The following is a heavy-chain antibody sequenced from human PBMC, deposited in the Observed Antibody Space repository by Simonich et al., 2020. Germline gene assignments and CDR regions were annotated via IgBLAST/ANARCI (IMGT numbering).Heavy chain of an antibody. CDR1: GGSISSSIYY. D-gene: IGHD7-27*01. CDR2: IYYSGST. J-gene: IGHJ4*02. Sequence: QLQLQESGPGLVKPSETLSLTCTVSGGSISSSIYYWGWIRQPPGKGLEWIGSIYYSGSTHSNPALQSLVTISVDTSKNQFSLKLSSVTAADTAVYYCATQVDKTGEIDYWGQGTLVTVSS. CDR3: ATQVDKTGEIDY. V-gene: IGHV4-39*01.